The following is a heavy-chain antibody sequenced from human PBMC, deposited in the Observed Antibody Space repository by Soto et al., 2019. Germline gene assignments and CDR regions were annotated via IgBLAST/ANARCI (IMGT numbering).Heavy chain of an antibody. CDR1: GFSLSTSGAA. CDR2: IYWDGGK. V-gene: IGHV2-5*02. CDR3: AHRATMTIFGLIIDNGIWFDP. Sequence: QINLIESGPTLVKPTQTLTLTCTFSGFSLSTSGAAVGWVRQPPGRALEWLALIYWDGGKRYNASLGNRLTITKDPSMIQVVLTLTNVDPADTATYYCAHRATMTIFGLIIDNGIWFDPWGQGTRVIVSS. J-gene: IGHJ5*02. D-gene: IGHD3-3*01.